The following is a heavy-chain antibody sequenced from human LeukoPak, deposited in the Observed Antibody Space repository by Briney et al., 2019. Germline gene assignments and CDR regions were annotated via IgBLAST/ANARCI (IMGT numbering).Heavy chain of an antibody. V-gene: IGHV3-23*01. CDR1: GFTFSSYA. CDR2: ISGSGGST. Sequence: EGSLRLSCAASGFTFSSYAMSWVRQAPGKGLEWVSAISGSGGSTYYADSVKGRFTISRDNSKNTVDLQMNNLRVDDTAIYYCAKDHANTPVVTNWGQGILVSVSS. CDR3: AKDHANTPVVTN. D-gene: IGHD2-21*02. J-gene: IGHJ4*02.